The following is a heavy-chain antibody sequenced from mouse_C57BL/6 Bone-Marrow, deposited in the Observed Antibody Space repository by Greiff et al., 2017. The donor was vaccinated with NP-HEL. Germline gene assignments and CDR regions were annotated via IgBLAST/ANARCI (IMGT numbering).Heavy chain of an antibody. D-gene: IGHD1-1*01. Sequence: EVKVVESEGGLVQPGSSMKLSCTASGFTFSDYYMAWVRQVPEKGLEWVANINYDGSSTYYLDSLKSRFIISRDNAKNILYLQMSSLKSEDTATYYCARDVYYDWYFDVWGTGTTVTVSS. J-gene: IGHJ1*03. V-gene: IGHV5-16*01. CDR1: GFTFSDYY. CDR2: INYDGSST. CDR3: ARDVYYDWYFDV.